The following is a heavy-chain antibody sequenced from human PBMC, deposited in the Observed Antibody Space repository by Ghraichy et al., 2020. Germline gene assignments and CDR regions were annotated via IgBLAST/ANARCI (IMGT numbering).Heavy chain of an antibody. J-gene: IGHJ4*02. V-gene: IGHV4-59*01. CDR1: GGSISSYY. Sequence: SETLSLTCTVSGGSISSYYWSWIRQPPGKGLEWIGYIYYSGSTNYNPSLKSRVTISVDTSKNQFSLKLSSVTAADTAVYYCARARTPYYDFWSVYYFDYWGQGTLVTVSS. CDR3: ARARTPYYDFWSVYYFDY. D-gene: IGHD3-3*01. CDR2: IYYSGST.